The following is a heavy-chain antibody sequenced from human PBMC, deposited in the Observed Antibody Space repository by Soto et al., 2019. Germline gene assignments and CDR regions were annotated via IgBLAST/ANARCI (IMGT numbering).Heavy chain of an antibody. J-gene: IGHJ4*02. D-gene: IGHD3-10*01. CDR3: ARGRFGTTLGDY. CDR1: GFTFSAYG. V-gene: IGHV3-48*01. Sequence: EVQLVESGGDLVQPGGSLRLSCAASGFTFSAYGMNWVRQAPGKGLEWVSHITTTSANIFYTDSVKGRFTISRDNAKNSLYLQMNSVRAEDTAVYYCARGRFGTTLGDYWGQGTLVSVSS. CDR2: ITTTSANI.